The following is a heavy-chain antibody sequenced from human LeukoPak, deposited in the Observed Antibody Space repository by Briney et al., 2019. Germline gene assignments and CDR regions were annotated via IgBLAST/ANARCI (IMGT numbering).Heavy chain of an antibody. Sequence: ASVKVSCKASGYTFTSYYMHWVRQAPGQGLEWMGWMNPNSGNTGYAQKFQGRVTITRNTSISTAYMELSSLRSEDTAVYYCARHRGGLNAFDIWGQGTMVTVSS. J-gene: IGHJ3*02. V-gene: IGHV1-8*03. D-gene: IGHD2-15*01. CDR3: ARHRGGLNAFDI. CDR1: GYTFTSYY. CDR2: MNPNSGNT.